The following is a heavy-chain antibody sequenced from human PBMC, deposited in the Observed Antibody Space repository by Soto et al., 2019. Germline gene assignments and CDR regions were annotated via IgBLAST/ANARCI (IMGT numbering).Heavy chain of an antibody. V-gene: IGHV1-69*13. Sequence: GASVKVSCKASGGTFSSYAISWVRQAPGQGLEWMGGIIPIFGTANYAQKFQGRVTITADESTSTAYMELSSLRSEDTAVYYCVGATSDAFDIWGQGTMVTVSS. CDR2: IIPIFGTA. CDR3: VGATSDAFDI. CDR1: GGTFSSYA. J-gene: IGHJ3*02.